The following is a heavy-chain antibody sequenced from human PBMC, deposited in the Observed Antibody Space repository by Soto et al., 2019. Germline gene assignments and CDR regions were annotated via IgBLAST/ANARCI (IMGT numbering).Heavy chain of an antibody. J-gene: IGHJ4*02. Sequence: QVQLLESGPGLVKPSQTLSLTCTVSGDSISSGGYYWSWIRQYPGKGLEWIGYIYRTGSSYYNPSFKSRVTLSVATSKNQFSLKLSSVTAADTAVYYCARGAPRYYFDYWGQGTLVTVSS. CDR2: IYRTGSS. V-gene: IGHV4-31*03. CDR3: ARGAPRYYFDY. CDR1: GDSISSGGYY.